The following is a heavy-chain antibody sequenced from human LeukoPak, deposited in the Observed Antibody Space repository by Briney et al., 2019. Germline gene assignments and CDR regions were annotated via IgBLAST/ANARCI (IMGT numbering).Heavy chain of an antibody. J-gene: IGHJ4*02. V-gene: IGHV6-1*01. D-gene: IGHD6-13*01. CDR2: TYYRSKWYN. CDR1: GDSVSSNSAA. Sequence: SQTLSLTCAISGDSVSSNSAAWNWIRQSPSRGLEWLGRTYYRSKWYNDYAVSVKSRITINPDTSKIQFSLQLNSVTPEDTAVYYCARGPRAGIAAAGTFDYWGQGTLVTVSS. CDR3: ARGPRAGIAAAGTFDY.